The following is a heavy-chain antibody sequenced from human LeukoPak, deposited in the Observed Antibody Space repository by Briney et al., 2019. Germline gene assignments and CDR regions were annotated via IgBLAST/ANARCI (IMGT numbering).Heavy chain of an antibody. J-gene: IGHJ4*02. CDR3: ARDNPTVGRKSYYFDY. CDR1: GGSISSSSYY. V-gene: IGHV4-39*07. Sequence: KPSETLSLTCTVSGGSISSSSYYWGGIRQPPEKGLEWIGSIYYSESTYYNPSLKSRVTISVDTSKNQFSLKLSSVTAADTAVYYCARDNPTVGRKSYYFDYWGQGTLVTVSS. CDR2: IYYSEST. D-gene: IGHD3-16*01.